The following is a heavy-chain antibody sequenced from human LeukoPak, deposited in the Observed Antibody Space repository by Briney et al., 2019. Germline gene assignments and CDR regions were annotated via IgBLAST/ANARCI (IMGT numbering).Heavy chain of an antibody. CDR3: ARDRGGYCSSTSCYGSSGYYYMDV. J-gene: IGHJ6*03. CDR2: IYTSGST. Sequence: SETLSLTCTVSGGSISSYYWSWIRQPAGKGLEWIGRIYTSGSTNYNPSLKSRVTMSVDTSKNQFSLKLSSVTAADTAVYYCARDRGGYCSSTSCYGSSGYYYMDVWGKGTTVTISS. CDR1: GGSISSYY. D-gene: IGHD2-2*01. V-gene: IGHV4-4*07.